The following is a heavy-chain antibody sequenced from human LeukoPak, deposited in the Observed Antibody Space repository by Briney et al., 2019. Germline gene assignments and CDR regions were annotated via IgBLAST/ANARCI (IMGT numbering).Heavy chain of an antibody. V-gene: IGHV4-34*09. D-gene: IGHD3-9*01. CDR2: INHSGST. CDR3: ARVRGQMVTNYDILTGYYIPPSTYYYYGMDV. CDR1: GGSFSGYY. J-gene: IGHJ6*02. Sequence: SETLSLTCAVYGGSFSGYYWSWIRQPPGKGLEWIGEINHSGSTNYNPSLKSRVTISVDTSKNQFSLKLSSVTAADTAVYYCARVRGQMVTNYDILTGYYIPPSTYYYYGMDVWGQGTTVTVSS.